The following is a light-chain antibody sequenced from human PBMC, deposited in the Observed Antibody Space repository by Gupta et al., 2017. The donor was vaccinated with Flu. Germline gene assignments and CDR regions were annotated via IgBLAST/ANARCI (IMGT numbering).Light chain of an antibody. CDR3: AEWDNSLDGWV. CDR1: SSNIGVNY. Sequence: QSVLTQPPPASGPPGQRVSISCPGSSSNIGVNYVYWFQQLPGTAPKLLIYKNNQRPSGVPDRFSGSKSGASASLTISGLRAEDEADYICAEWDNSLDGWVFGGGTKLTVL. J-gene: IGLJ3*02. V-gene: IGLV1-47*01. CDR2: KNN.